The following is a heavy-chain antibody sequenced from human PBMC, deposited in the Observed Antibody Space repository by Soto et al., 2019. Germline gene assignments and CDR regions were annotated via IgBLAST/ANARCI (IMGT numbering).Heavy chain of an antibody. V-gene: IGHV4-59*01. Sequence: NPSETLSLTCTVSGGSISSYYWSWIRQPPGKGLEWIGYIYYSGSTNYNPSLKSRVTISVDTSKNQFSLKLSSVTAADTAVYYCARAYCSGGSCLPVPSRHYMDVWGKGTTVTVSS. CDR3: ARAYCSGGSCLPVPSRHYMDV. CDR2: IYYSGST. J-gene: IGHJ6*03. D-gene: IGHD2-15*01. CDR1: GGSISSYY.